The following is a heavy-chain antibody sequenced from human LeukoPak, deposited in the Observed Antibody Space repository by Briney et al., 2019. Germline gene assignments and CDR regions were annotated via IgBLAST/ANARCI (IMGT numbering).Heavy chain of an antibody. CDR3: ARDRRPPLGGYSYGLGY. Sequence: GGSLRLSCAASGFTFSSYAMHWVRQAPGKGLEWVAVISYDGSNKYYADSVKGRFTISRDNSKNTLYLQMNSLRAEDTAVYYCARDRRPPLGGYSYGLGYWGQGTLVTVSS. V-gene: IGHV3-30-3*01. J-gene: IGHJ4*02. D-gene: IGHD5-18*01. CDR2: ISYDGSNK. CDR1: GFTFSSYA.